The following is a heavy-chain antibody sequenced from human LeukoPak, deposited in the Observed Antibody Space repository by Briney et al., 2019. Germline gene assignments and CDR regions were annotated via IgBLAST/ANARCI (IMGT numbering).Heavy chain of an antibody. J-gene: IGHJ4*02. V-gene: IGHV3-30*18. CDR1: GFTFSSHD. CDR2: ISYDGGKK. D-gene: IGHD3-22*01. CDR3: AKDARITMIGVVRGARPYYFDY. Sequence: PGGSLRLSCAASGFTFSSHDMHWVRQAPGKGLEWVAIISYDGGKKDYADSVKGRFTISRDNSKNTLYLQVNSLRAEDTAVYYCAKDARITMIGVVRGARPYYFDYWGQGTQVTVSS.